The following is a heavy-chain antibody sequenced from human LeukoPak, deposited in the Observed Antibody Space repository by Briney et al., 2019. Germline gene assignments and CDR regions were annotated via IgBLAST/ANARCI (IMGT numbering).Heavy chain of an antibody. CDR3: ARSPPWAPLDY. V-gene: IGHV3-66*01. CDR2: IYGANRT. J-gene: IGHJ4*02. CDR1: GFTVSNNY. Sequence: GGSLRLSCAASGFTVSNNYMSWVRQAPGKGLEWVSVIYGANRTSYADSVKGRFTISRDSSKNMLCLQMNSLRAEDTAVYYCARSPPWAPLDYWGQGTLVTVSS.